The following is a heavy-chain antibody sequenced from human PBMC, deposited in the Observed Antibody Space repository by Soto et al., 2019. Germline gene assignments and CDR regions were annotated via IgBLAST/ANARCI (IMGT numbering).Heavy chain of an antibody. CDR1: GYTFTSYG. D-gene: IGHD4-4*01. V-gene: IGHV1-18*01. CDR2: ISAYNGNT. Sequence: QVQLVQSGAEVKKPGASVKVSCKASGYTFTSYGISWERQAPGQGLEWMGWISAYNGNTNYAQKLQGRVTMTTDTSTSTAYMELRSLRSDDTAVYYCARVAYHDYSKMSGDFDYWCQGTLVTVSS. CDR3: ARVAYHDYSKMSGDFDY. J-gene: IGHJ4*02.